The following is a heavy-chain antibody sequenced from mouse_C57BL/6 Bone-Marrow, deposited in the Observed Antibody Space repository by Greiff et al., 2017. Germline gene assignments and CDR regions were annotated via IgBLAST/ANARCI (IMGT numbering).Heavy chain of an antibody. CDR3: VRQGSYPWYFDV. Sequence: EVKLVESGGGLVQPKGSLKLSCAASGFSFNTYAMNWVRQAPGKGLEWVARIRSKSNNYATYYADSVKDRFTISRDDSESMLYLQMNNLKTEDTAMYYCVRQGSYPWYFDVWGTGTTVTVSS. V-gene: IGHV10-1*01. J-gene: IGHJ1*03. CDR2: IRSKSNNYAT. CDR1: GFSFNTYA. D-gene: IGHD1-1*01.